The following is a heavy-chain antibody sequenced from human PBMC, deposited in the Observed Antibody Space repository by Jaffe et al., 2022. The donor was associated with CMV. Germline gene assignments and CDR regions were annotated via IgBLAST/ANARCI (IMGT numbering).Heavy chain of an antibody. J-gene: IGHJ3*01. CDR2: INTGNGKT. Sequence: QVQLVQSGAEVRKPGASVKTSCKVSENIFSNSAIHWLRQARGQRPEWMGWINTGNGKTKYSQKLHDRVTFSRDTSARTVFMELSTLRDEDTAVYYCARWFGEPEALDVWGQGTMVTVSS. D-gene: IGHD3-10*01. CDR3: ARWFGEPEALDV. CDR1: ENIFSNSA. V-gene: IGHV1-3*04.